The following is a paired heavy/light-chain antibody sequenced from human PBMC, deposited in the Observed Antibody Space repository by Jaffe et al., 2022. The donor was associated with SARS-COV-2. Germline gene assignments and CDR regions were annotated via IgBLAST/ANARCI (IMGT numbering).Heavy chain of an antibody. D-gene: IGHD2-21*02. CDR1: GGSISSGDYY. CDR2: IYYSGST. Sequence: QVQLQESGPGLVKPSQTLSLTCTVSGGSISSGDYYWSWIRQPPGKGLEWIGYIYYSGSTYYNPSLKSRVTISVDTSKNQFSLKLSSVTAADTAVYYCARAVYGGPLAYCGGDCYRPPWFDYWGQGTLVTVSS. CDR3: ARAVYGGPLAYCGGDCYRPPWFDY. J-gene: IGHJ4*02. V-gene: IGHV4-30-4*01.
Light chain of an antibody. CDR3: MIWPSNALCV. CDR1: SDINVGSYN. V-gene: IGLV5-37*01. Sequence: QPVLTQPPSSSASPGESARLTCTLPSDINVGSYNIYWYQQKPGSPPRYLLYYYSDSDKGQGSGVPSRFSGSKDASANTGILLISGLQSEDEADYYCMIWPSNALCVFGTGTKVTVL. CDR2: YYSDSDK. J-gene: IGLJ1*01.